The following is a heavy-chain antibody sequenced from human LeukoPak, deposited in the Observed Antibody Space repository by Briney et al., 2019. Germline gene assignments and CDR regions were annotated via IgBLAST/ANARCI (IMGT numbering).Heavy chain of an antibody. Sequence: PSETLSLTCTVSRYSISSGYYWGWIRQPPGKGLEWIGSIYHSGSTYYNPSLKSRVTISVDTSKNQFSLKLNSVTPEDTAVYYCAKDPSGSYWDGDYWGQGTLVTVSS. CDR3: AKDPSGSYWDGDY. CDR2: IYHSGST. CDR1: RYSISSGYY. D-gene: IGHD1-26*01. J-gene: IGHJ4*02. V-gene: IGHV4-38-2*02.